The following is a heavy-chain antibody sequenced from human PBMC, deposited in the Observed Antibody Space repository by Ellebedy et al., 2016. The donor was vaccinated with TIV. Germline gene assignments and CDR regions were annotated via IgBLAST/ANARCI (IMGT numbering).Heavy chain of an antibody. D-gene: IGHD4-17*01. V-gene: IGHV4-30-2*01. CDR2: ISHYGST. J-gene: IGHJ3*02. CDR1: GDSISSGPYS. CDR3: ARERPTTLTTERFGAFDI. Sequence: SETLSLXXAVSGDSISSGPYSWSWIRQPPGKGLEWIGYISHYGSTYYNPSLESRVTMSLDRSKNQFSLRLNSVTAADTAVYFCARERPTTLTTERFGAFDIWGQGTLVTVSS.